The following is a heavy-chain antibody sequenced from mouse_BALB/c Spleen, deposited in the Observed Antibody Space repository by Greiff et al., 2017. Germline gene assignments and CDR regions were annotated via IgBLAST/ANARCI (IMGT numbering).Heavy chain of an antibody. CDR2: ISNGGGST. CDR1: GFTFSSYT. J-gene: IGHJ4*01. CDR3: ARHYYGSSCGYAMDY. D-gene: IGHD1-1*01. Sequence: EVQLVESGGGLVQPGGSLKLSCAASGFTFSSYTMSWVRQTPEKRLEWVAYISNGGGSTYYPDTVKGRFTISRDNAKNTLYLQMSSLKSEDTAMYYCARHYYGSSCGYAMDYWGQGTSVTVSS. V-gene: IGHV5-12-2*01.